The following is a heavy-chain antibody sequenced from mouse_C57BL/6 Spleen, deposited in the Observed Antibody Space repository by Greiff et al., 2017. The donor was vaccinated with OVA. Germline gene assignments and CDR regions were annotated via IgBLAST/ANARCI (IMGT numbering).Heavy chain of an antibody. D-gene: IGHD2-2*01. CDR3: ARRGNGYDFDY. CDR1: GYTFTSYW. CDR2: IDPSDSYT. Sequence: QVHVKQPGAELVKPGASVKLSCKASGYTFTSYWMQWVKQRPGQGLEWIGEIDPSDSYTNYNQKFKGKATLTVDTSSSTAYMQLSSLTSEDSAVYYCARRGNGYDFDYWGQGTTRTVSS. J-gene: IGHJ2*01. V-gene: IGHV1-50*01.